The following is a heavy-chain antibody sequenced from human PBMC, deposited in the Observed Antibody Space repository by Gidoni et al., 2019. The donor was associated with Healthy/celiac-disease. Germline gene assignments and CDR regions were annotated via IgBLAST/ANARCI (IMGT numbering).Heavy chain of an antibody. CDR1: GFTFEDYD. CDR3: AKVGSSSPRAWARGGMDV. V-gene: IGHV3-9*01. D-gene: IGHD6-6*01. CDR2: ISWNSGCI. J-gene: IGHJ6*02. Sequence: EVQLVESGRGLVQRGRSLRISRTASGFTFEDYDMHFVRQAPGKGLEWVSGISWNSGCIVYADSVKGRFTISRDNAMNSLYLQMNSLRAEDTALYYCAKVGSSSPRAWARGGMDVWGQGTTVTVSS.